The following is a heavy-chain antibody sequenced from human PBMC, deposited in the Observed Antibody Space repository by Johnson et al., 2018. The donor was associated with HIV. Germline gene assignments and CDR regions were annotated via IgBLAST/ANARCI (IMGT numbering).Heavy chain of an antibody. CDR1: GFTFSNYG. CDR2: VSWNNGSL. D-gene: IGHD6-13*01. CDR3: ARALKRIAAADDAFDI. V-gene: IGHV3-9*01. Sequence: VQLVESGGGLVQPGRSLRLSCAAFGFTFSNYGMHWVRLAPGKGLEWVSGVSWNNGSLGYADSVKGRFTISRDNAKNSLYLQMNSLRAEDTAVFYCARALKRIAAADDAFDIWGQGTMVTVSS. J-gene: IGHJ3*02.